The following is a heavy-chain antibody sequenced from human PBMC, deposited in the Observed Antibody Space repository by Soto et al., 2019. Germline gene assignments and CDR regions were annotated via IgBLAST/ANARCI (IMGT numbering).Heavy chain of an antibody. D-gene: IGHD6-13*01. Sequence: SETLSLTCTVSGGSMSYYYWSWIRQPPGKGLEWIGYIYYRGSFNYTPSLKSRVTISVETSKNQFSLKLSSVTAEDTAVYYCARHPERIAQIGWFDPWGQGTLVTVSS. CDR1: GGSMSYYY. CDR3: ARHPERIAQIGWFDP. V-gene: IGHV4-59*08. CDR2: IYYRGSF. J-gene: IGHJ5*02.